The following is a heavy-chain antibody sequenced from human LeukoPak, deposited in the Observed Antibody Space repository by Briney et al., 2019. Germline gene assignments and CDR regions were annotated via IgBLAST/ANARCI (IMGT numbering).Heavy chain of an antibody. V-gene: IGHV3-15*01. Sequence: GGSLRLSCVASGITFSNVWMSWVRQAPGKGLEWVGRIKSKTDNGTIDYAAPVRGRFTISRDDSENTLYLQMSSLKTEDTAVYYCTTDRLDYYYYYMDVWGKGTTVTVSS. CDR1: GITFSNVW. CDR3: TTDRLDYYYYYMDV. D-gene: IGHD6-6*01. J-gene: IGHJ6*03. CDR2: IKSKTDNGTI.